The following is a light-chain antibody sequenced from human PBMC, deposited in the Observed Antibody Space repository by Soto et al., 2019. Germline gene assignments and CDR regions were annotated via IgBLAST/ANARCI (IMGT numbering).Light chain of an antibody. Sequence: EIVVAQGPAALSVSPGERATLSCSARQSASTTLAWYQQKPGQAPRLLIYGASTRATGIPAGFSGSGSGTDFSLTISRLEPEDFAVYYCQQYIRSPLTFGQGTKVDIK. J-gene: IGKJ1*01. CDR3: QQYIRSPLT. V-gene: IGKV3D-15*01. CDR1: QSASTT. CDR2: GAS.